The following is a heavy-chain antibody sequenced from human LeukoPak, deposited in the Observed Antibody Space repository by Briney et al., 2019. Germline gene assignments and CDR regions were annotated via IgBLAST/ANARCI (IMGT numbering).Heavy chain of an antibody. Sequence: GGSLRLSCAASGFTFSSYEMNWVRQAPGKGLEWVSYISSSGSTIYYADSVKGRFTISRDNAKNSLYLQMNSLRAEDTAVYYCARARGYYSLFDYWGQGTLVTVSS. V-gene: IGHV3-48*03. D-gene: IGHD3-3*01. CDR1: GFTFSSYE. CDR2: ISSSGSTI. CDR3: ARARGYYSLFDY. J-gene: IGHJ4*02.